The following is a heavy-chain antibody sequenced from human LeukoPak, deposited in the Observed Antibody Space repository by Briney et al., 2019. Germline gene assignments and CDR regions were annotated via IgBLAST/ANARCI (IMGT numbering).Heavy chain of an antibody. CDR3: AAGRYDAFDI. CDR1: GGSISSGSYY. CDR2: IYTSGST. Sequence: KSSETLSLTCTVSGGSISSGSYYWSWIRQPAGKGLEWIGRIYTSGSTNYNPSLKSRVTISADTSKNQFSLKLSSVTAADTAVYYCAAGRYDAFDIWGQGTMVTVSS. D-gene: IGHD1-14*01. J-gene: IGHJ3*02. V-gene: IGHV4-61*02.